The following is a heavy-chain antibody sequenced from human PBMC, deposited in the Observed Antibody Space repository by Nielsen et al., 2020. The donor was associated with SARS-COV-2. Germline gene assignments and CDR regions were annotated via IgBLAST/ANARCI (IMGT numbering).Heavy chain of an antibody. D-gene: IGHD6-19*01. CDR1: GYTFSAYA. Sequence: GESLKISCEASGYTFSAYAMIWVRQAAGKGLEWVSAVSGDSAATTYYPDSVKGRFIISRDNSKNTLYLQMHGLRAEDTAVYYCAKDPTDQWLPWFDYWGQGTLVTVSS. V-gene: IGHV3-23*01. J-gene: IGHJ4*02. CDR2: VSGDSAATT. CDR3: AKDPTDQWLPWFDY.